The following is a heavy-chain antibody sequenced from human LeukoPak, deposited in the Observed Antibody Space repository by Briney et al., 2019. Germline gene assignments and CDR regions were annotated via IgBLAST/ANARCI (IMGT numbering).Heavy chain of an antibody. Sequence: ASVKVSCKASGYTFTSYYMHWVRQAPGQGLEWMGIINPSGGSTSYAQKFQGRVTMTRDMSTSTVYMELSSLRSEDMAVYYCAREVVDFWSGYYFDYWGQGTLVTVSS. CDR3: AREVVDFWSGYYFDY. V-gene: IGHV1-46*01. CDR2: INPSGGST. J-gene: IGHJ4*02. D-gene: IGHD3-3*01. CDR1: GYTFTSYY.